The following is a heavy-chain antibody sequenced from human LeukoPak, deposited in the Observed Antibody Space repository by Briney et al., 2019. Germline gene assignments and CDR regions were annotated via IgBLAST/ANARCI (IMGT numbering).Heavy chain of an antibody. CDR2: IYPGDSES. CDR3: ARIEGSTFDY. V-gene: IGHV5-51*01. Sequence: GESGKSSCKGSGYSFTTYWIGWVRQVPVKGLEWMGIIYPGDSESKYRPSLQGQVTISADKYTGTAYLQWSSLKASDTAIYYCARIEGSTFDYWGQGTLVTVSS. J-gene: IGHJ4*02. CDR1: GYSFTTYW.